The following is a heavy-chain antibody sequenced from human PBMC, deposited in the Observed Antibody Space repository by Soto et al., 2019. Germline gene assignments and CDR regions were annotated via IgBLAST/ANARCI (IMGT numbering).Heavy chain of an antibody. J-gene: IGHJ6*02. Sequence: QVQLVQSGAEVKKPGSSVKVSCKASGGTFSSYAISWVRQAPGQGLEWMGGIIPIFGTANYAQKFQGRDTITADESTSTAYMELSRLRSEDTAVYYSAGDNYYDSSGNYYGMDVWGQGATVTVSS. CDR1: GGTFSSYA. V-gene: IGHV1-69*01. CDR3: AGDNYYDSSGNYYGMDV. D-gene: IGHD3-22*01. CDR2: IIPIFGTA.